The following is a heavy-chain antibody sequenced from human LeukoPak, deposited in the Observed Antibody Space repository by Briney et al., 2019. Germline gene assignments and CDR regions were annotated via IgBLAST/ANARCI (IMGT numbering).Heavy chain of an antibody. D-gene: IGHD6-19*01. CDR2: IIPILGIA. J-gene: IGHJ3*02. CDR1: GGTFSSYT. V-gene: IGHV1-69*02. CDR3: ARFSGYSSPFDAFDI. Sequence: SVKVSCKASGGTFSSYTISWVRQAPGQGLEWMGRIIPILGIANYAQKFQGRVTVTADKSTSTAYMELSSRRSEDTAVYYCARFSGYSSPFDAFDIWGQGTMVTVSS.